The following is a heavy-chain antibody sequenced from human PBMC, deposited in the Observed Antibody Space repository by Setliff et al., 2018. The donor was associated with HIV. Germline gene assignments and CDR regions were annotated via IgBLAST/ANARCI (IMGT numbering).Heavy chain of an antibody. D-gene: IGHD2-8*01. CDR2: VATNGGST. J-gene: IGHJ5*02. CDR1: GFTFSNSA. Sequence: HPGGSLRLSCAVSGFTFSNSAMSWVRQAPGKGLEWVSSVATNGGSTYYAASVQGRFTISSDNSKSVVYLQMNSLRAEDTAVYYCVRDDSNGPNSLDPWGQGTLVTVSS. CDR3: VRDDSNGPNSLDP. V-gene: IGHV3-23*01.